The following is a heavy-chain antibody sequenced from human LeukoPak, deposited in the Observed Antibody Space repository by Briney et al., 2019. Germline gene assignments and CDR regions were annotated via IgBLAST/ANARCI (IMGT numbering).Heavy chain of an antibody. CDR3: ARERASNNHDNWFDP. Sequence: SETLSLTCAVYGASFNDYYWSWIRHSQTKGLEWIGEVNHSGSAKYNPFLRSRVTISADKSKKQFFLRLSPVAAADSGVYYCARERASNNHDNWFDPWGQGTLVTVSS. V-gene: IGHV4-34*01. CDR2: VNHSGSA. J-gene: IGHJ5*02. CDR1: GASFNDYY.